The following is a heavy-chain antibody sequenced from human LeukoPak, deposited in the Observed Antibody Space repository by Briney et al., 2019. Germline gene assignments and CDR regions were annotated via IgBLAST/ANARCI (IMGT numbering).Heavy chain of an antibody. Sequence: NPSETLSLTCAVSGYSISTDYYWGWIRQSPGKGLEWIVSVSHTGRTYYNPSLKSRITISLDTSKNQFSLDLSSVTAADTAVYYCVRDPNYAYFDSWGQGTLVTVSS. CDR1: GYSISTDYY. V-gene: IGHV4-38-2*02. J-gene: IGHJ4*02. CDR2: VSHTGRT. D-gene: IGHD2-2*01. CDR3: VRDPNYAYFDS.